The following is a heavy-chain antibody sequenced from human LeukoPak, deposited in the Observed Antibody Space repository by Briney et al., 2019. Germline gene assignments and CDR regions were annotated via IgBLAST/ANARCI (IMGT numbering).Heavy chain of an antibody. V-gene: IGHV3-30*18. Sequence: PGGSLRLSCAASGFTFSSYGMHWVRQAPGKGLEWVAVISYDGSNKYYADSVKGRFTISRDNSKNTLYLQMNSLRAEDTAVYYCAKDQSGGKIPYYFDYWGQGTLVTVSS. J-gene: IGHJ4*02. CDR3: AKDQSGGKIPYYFDY. CDR1: GFTFSSYG. CDR2: ISYDGSNK. D-gene: IGHD4-23*01.